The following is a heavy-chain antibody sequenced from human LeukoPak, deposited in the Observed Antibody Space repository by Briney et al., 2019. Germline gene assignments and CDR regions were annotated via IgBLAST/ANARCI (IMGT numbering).Heavy chain of an antibody. CDR3: ARDRRWLPLRRMYSGIDY. J-gene: IGHJ4*02. V-gene: IGHV4-59*12. CDR1: GGSISSYY. D-gene: IGHD5-24*01. CDR2: IYYSGST. Sequence: SETLSLTCTVSGGSISSYYWSWIRQPPGKGLEWIGYIYYSGSTNYNPSLKSRVTISVDTSKNQFSLKLSSVTAADTAVYYCARDRRWLPLRRMYSGIDYWGQGTLVTVSS.